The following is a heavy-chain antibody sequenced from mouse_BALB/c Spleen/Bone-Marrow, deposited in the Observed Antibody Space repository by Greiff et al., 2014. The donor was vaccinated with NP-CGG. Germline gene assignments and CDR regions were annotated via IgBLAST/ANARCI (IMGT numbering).Heavy chain of an antibody. CDR3: ARYYYGSSYFDY. J-gene: IGHJ2*01. CDR1: GFNTKDTY. V-gene: IGHV14-3*02. Sequence: EVQLQESGAELVKPGASVKLSCTASGFNTKDTYMHWVKQRPEQGLEWIGRIDPANGNTKYDPKFQGKATITADTSSNTAYLXXXXLTSEDTAVYYCARYYYGSSYFDYWGQGTTLTVSS. D-gene: IGHD1-1*01. CDR2: IDPANGNT.